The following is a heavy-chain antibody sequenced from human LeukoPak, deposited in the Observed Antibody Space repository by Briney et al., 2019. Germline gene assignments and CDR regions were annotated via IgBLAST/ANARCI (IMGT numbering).Heavy chain of an antibody. J-gene: IGHJ5*02. CDR2: IYSGGST. CDR3: ARGQSSSFGGFDP. Sequence: GGSLRLSCAASGFTVSSNYMSWVRQAPGKGLEWVSVIYSGGSTYYADSVKGRFTISRDNSKNTLYLQMNSLRAEDTAVYYCARGQSSSFGGFDPSGQGTLVTVSS. V-gene: IGHV3-53*01. CDR1: GFTVSSNY. D-gene: IGHD6-6*01.